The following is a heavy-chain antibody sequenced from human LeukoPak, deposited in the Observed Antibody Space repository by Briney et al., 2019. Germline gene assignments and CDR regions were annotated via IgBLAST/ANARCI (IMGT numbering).Heavy chain of an antibody. D-gene: IGHD1/OR15-1a*01. CDR2: ISAGGHDR. CDR1: GFTFRNYA. CDR3: ARDFRLGGTTGWIN. V-gene: IGHV3-23*01. Sequence: GGSLRVSCEASGFTFRNYAMTWIRQSPGKGLEWVSGISAGGHDRYYADSVKGRFIISRDNSRGTVSLQMDSLRVDDTAFYLCARDFRLGGTTGWINWGQGTLVVVSS. J-gene: IGHJ4*02.